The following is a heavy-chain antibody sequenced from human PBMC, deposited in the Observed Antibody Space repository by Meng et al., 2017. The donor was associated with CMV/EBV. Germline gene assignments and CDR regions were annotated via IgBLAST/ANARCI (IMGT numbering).Heavy chain of an antibody. J-gene: IGHJ4*02. V-gene: IGHV4-61*01. CDR2: IYYSGST. D-gene: IGHD6-6*01. CDR3: ARDSSSSVIEGFDY. CDR1: GGSVSSGSYY. Sequence: GSLRLSCTVSGGSVSSGSYYWSWIRQPPGKGLEWIGYIYYSGSTNYNPSLKSRVTISVDTSKNQFSLKLSSVTAADTAVYYCARDSSSSVIEGFDYWGQGTLVTVSS.